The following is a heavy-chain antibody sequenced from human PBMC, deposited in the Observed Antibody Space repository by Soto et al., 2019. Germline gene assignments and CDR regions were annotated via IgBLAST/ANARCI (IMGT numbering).Heavy chain of an antibody. J-gene: IGHJ3*02. CDR1: SDSISSDKW. CDR2: IYHSGST. CDR3: ARESSRIRRLTLTMGADTFDI. V-gene: IGHV4-4*02. D-gene: IGHD4-17*01. Sequence: QVQLQESGPGLVTPSGTLSLTCTVSSDSISSDKWWSWVRQSPEKGLEWIGEIYHSGSTNYNPSLKSRAILSVDKSKTQFSLKLTSVTAADTAVYYCARESSRIRRLTLTMGADTFDIWGQGTVVTVSS.